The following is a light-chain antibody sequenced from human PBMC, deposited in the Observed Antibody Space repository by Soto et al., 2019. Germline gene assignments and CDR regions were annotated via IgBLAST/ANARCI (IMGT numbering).Light chain of an antibody. CDR1: SSDVGGYNY. V-gene: IGLV2-8*01. CDR2: EVN. CDR3: SSYAGSRNV. Sequence: QSVLTQPPSASGSPGQSVAISCTGTSSDVGGYNYVPWYQQHPGTAPKLMIYEVNKRPSGVPDRFSGSKSGNTASLTVSGLQAEDEADYYCSSYAGSRNVFGTGTKVTVL. J-gene: IGLJ1*01.